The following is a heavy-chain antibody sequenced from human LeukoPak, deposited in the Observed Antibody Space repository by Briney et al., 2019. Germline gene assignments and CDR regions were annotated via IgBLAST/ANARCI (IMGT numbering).Heavy chain of an antibody. CDR3: ARGQTYYYDSSGYYSREDAFDI. Sequence: ASVKVSCKASGYTFTSYGISWVRQAPGQGLEWMGWMNPNSGNTGYAQKFQGRVTMTRNTSISTAYMELSSLRSEDTAVYYCARGQTYYYDSSGYYSREDAFDIWGQGTMVTVSS. CDR1: GYTFTSYG. D-gene: IGHD3-22*01. J-gene: IGHJ3*02. V-gene: IGHV1-8*02. CDR2: MNPNSGNT.